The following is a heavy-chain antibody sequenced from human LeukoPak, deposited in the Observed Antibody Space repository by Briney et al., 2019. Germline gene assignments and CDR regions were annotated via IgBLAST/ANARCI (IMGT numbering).Heavy chain of an antibody. CDR2: ISWNSGSI. J-gene: IGHJ4*02. V-gene: IGHV3-9*01. CDR1: GFTFDDYA. Sequence: GGSLRLSCAASGFTFDDYAMHWVRQAPGKGLEWVSGISWNSGSIGYADSVKGRFTISRDNAKNSLYLQMDSLRAEDTAVYYCAKGAVAGLDYWGQGTLVTVSS. CDR3: AKGAVAGLDY. D-gene: IGHD6-19*01.